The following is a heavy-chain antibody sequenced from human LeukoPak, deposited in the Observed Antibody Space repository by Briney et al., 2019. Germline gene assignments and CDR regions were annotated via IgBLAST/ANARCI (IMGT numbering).Heavy chain of an antibody. CDR2: IITILGIA. CDR1: GGTFSSYA. V-gene: IGHV1-69*04. J-gene: IGHJ4*02. CDR3: ARVVPAAIFDY. Sequence: SVKVSCKASGGTFSSYAISWVRQAPGQGLEWMGRIITILGIANYAQKFQGRVTITADKSTSTAYMELSSLRSEDTAVYYCARVVPAAIFDYWGQGTLVTVSS. D-gene: IGHD2-2*02.